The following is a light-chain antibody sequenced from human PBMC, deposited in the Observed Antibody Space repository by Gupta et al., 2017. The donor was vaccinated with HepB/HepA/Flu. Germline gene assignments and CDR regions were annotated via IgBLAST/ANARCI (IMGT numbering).Light chain of an antibody. V-gene: IGKV1-33*01. J-gene: IGKJ2*01. CDR1: HYIYKY. CDR2: DAS. Sequence: DIQMTQSPSSLSASVGDRVTISCQASHYIYKYLNWYQQRPGKGPDLLIYDASNLETGVPSRFSGSGSGTDCTLTISSLQPEDFATYYCQQYNDLPYTFGQGTQIEI. CDR3: QQYNDLPYT.